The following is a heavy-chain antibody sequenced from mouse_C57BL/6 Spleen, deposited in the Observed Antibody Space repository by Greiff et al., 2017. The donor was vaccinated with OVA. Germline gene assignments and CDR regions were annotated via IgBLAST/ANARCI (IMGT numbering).Heavy chain of an antibody. J-gene: IGHJ4*01. CDR3: ARSYYYGSSPYAMDY. CDR2: IYPGGGYT. Sequence: QVQLQQSGAELVRPGTSVKMSCKASGYTFTNYWIGWAKQRPGHGLEWIGDIYPGGGYTNNNEKFKGKATLTADKSSSTAYMQFSSLTSEDSAIYYCARSYYYGSSPYAMDYWGQGTSVTVSS. CDR1: GYTFTNYW. V-gene: IGHV1-63*01. D-gene: IGHD1-1*01.